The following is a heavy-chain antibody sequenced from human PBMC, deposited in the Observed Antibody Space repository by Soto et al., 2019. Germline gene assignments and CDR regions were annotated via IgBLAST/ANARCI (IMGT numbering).Heavy chain of an antibody. D-gene: IGHD2-15*01. V-gene: IGHV4-39*01. J-gene: IGHJ5*02. CDR3: AKNSLYLQMNSLRAEDTAVYYCARHYCSGGSCLFGP. Sequence: SETLSLTCTVSGDSITSNSYFWAWIRQPPGKGLEWIGSIYYSGTTYYNQSLKSRVTISVDRSKNQFSLKLSSVKGRFTISRDNAKNSLYLQMNSLRAEDTAVYYCARHYCSGGSCLFGPWGQGTLVTVSS. CDR2: IYYSGTT. CDR1: GDSITSNSYF.